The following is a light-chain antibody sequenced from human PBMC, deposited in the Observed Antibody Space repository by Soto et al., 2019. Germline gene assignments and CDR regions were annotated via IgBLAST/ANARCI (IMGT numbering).Light chain of an antibody. Sequence: ETLMTQSPATLSLSPGERATLSCRASQSVGSNLASYQQKPGQAPRLLISGASARATGIPARFSGSGSGTDFTLTVSSLQSEDFAIYYCQQYNNWPLTFGGGTTVEIK. CDR3: QQYNNWPLT. CDR1: QSVGSN. J-gene: IGKJ4*01. V-gene: IGKV3-15*01. CDR2: GAS.